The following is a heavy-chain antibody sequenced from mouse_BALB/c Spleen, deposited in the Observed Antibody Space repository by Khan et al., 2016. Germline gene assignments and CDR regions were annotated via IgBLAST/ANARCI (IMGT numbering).Heavy chain of an antibody. CDR2: INTNTGEP. Sequence: QIQLVQSGPELKKPGETVKISCKASGYTFTNYGMNWVKQAPGKGLKWMGWINTNTGEPTYIEEFKGRFAFSLDTSASTAYLQINNLKNEDTATYFCARGVLRFYFDYWGQGTTLTVSS. J-gene: IGHJ2*01. V-gene: IGHV9-3*02. CDR3: ARGVLRFYFDY. CDR1: GYTFTNYG. D-gene: IGHD1-1*01.